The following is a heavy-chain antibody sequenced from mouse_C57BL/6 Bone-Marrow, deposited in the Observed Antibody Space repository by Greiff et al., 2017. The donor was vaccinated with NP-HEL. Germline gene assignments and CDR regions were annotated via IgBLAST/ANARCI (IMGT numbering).Heavy chain of an antibody. Sequence: EVHLVESGGGLVKPGGSLKLSCAASGFTFSDYGMHWVRQAPEKGLEWVAYISSGRSTIYYADTVKGRFTISRDNAKNTLFLQMTSLRSEDTAMYYCARPYDYDVHWYFDVWGTGTTVTVSS. CDR2: ISSGRSTI. CDR3: ARPYDYDVHWYFDV. D-gene: IGHD2-4*01. CDR1: GFTFSDYG. J-gene: IGHJ1*03. V-gene: IGHV5-17*01.